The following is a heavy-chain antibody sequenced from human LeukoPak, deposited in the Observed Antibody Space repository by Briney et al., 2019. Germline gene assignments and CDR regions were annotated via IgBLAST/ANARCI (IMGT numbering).Heavy chain of an antibody. CDR2: ISGSGGST. D-gene: IGHD3-10*01. J-gene: IGHJ4*02. V-gene: IGHV3-23*01. CDR1: GFTFSSYG. CDR3: AKVPGEYCYGSGSS. Sequence: GGTLRLSCAASGFTFSSYGMSWVRQAPGKGLEWVSAISGSGGSTYYADSVKGRFTISRDNSKNTLYLQMNSLRAEDTAVYYCAKVPGEYCYGSGSSWGQGTLVTVSS.